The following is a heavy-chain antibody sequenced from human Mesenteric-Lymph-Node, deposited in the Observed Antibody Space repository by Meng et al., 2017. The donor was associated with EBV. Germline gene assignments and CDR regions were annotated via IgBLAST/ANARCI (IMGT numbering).Heavy chain of an antibody. CDR2: INTNTGNP. D-gene: IGHD1-26*01. V-gene: IGHV7-4-1*02. J-gene: IGHJ2*01. Sequence: QVQLVPSGSELKKPGASVKVSCTASGYTLTSYPMNWVRQAPGQGLEWMGGINTNTGNPTYAQGFTGRFVFSLDSSVSTAYLQISSLKAEDTAVYYCARKVGISSAKWYFDVWGRGTLVTVSS. CDR1: GYTLTSYP. CDR3: ARKVGISSAKWYFDV.